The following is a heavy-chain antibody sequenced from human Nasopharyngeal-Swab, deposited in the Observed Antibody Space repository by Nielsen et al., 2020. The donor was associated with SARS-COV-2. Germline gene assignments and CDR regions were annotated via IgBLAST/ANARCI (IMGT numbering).Heavy chain of an antibody. Sequence: SVKVSCKASGGTFSSYAISWVRQAPGQGLERMGGIIPIFGTANYAQKFQGRVTITADESTSTAYMELSSLRSEDTAVYYCARIMVRGVIISGYYYGMDVWGQGTTVTVSS. D-gene: IGHD3-10*01. J-gene: IGHJ6*02. CDR3: ARIMVRGVIISGYYYGMDV. CDR1: GGTFSSYA. V-gene: IGHV1-69*13. CDR2: IIPIFGTA.